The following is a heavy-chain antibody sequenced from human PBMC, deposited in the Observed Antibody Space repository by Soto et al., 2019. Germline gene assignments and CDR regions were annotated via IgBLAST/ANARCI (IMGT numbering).Heavy chain of an antibody. CDR2: ISGSGGST. J-gene: IGHJ4*02. CDR1: GFTFSNYA. D-gene: IGHD6-19*01. V-gene: IGHV3-23*01. Sequence: EVQLLESGGGLVQPGGSLRLSCAAPGFTFSNYAMNWVRQAPGKGLEWVSVISGSGGSTYYADSVKGRFTISRDNSKNTLYLQMNSLSGEDTAVYYCARRSSGWYFAYWGQGTLVTVSS. CDR3: ARRSSGWYFAY.